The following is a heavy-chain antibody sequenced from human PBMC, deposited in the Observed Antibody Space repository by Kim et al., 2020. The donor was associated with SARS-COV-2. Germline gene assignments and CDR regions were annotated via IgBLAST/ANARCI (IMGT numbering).Heavy chain of an antibody. D-gene: IGHD1-26*01. Sequence: GGSLRLSCAASGFTFSSYEMNWVRQAPGKGLEWVSYISSSGSTIYYADSVKGRFTISRDNAKNSLYLQMNSLRAEDTAVYYCARSFVGATLHWGQGTLVTVSS. CDR1: GFTFSSYE. CDR3: ARSFVGATLH. CDR2: ISSSGSTI. V-gene: IGHV3-48*03. J-gene: IGHJ4*02.